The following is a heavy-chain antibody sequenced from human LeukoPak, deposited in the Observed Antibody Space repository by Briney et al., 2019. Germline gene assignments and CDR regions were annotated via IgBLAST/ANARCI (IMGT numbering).Heavy chain of an antibody. CDR2: INHNGNVK. Sequence: GGSLRLSCAASGFTFSSYWMNWARQAPGKGLEWVASINHNGNVKYYVDSVKGRFTISRDNAKNSLYLQMSNLRAEDTAVYFCARARMDYYYGMDVWGQGTTVTVSS. D-gene: IGHD2-15*01. J-gene: IGHJ6*02. CDR1: GFTFSSYW. V-gene: IGHV3-7*03. CDR3: ARARMDYYYGMDV.